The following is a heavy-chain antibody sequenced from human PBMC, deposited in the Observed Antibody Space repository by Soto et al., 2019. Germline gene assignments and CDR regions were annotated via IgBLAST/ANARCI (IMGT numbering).Heavy chain of an antibody. J-gene: IGHJ4*02. D-gene: IGHD2-2*01. V-gene: IGHV3-48*03. CDR1: RFTFSTYE. CDR2: ISSSGYTV. Sequence: PGGSLRLSXAASRFTFSTYEMNWVRQAPGKGLEWVSYISSSGYTVYYADSVKGRFTISRDNTRNSLYLQMNSLRDEDTALYYCVRYCSTTLCNGVATRTFDYWGQGTLVTVSS. CDR3: VRYCSTTLCNGVATRTFDY.